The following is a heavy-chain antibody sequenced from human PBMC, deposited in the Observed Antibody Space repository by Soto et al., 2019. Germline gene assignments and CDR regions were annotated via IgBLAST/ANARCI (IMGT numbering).Heavy chain of an antibody. V-gene: IGHV3-74*01. CDR1: GFTFNYYW. CDR3: ARELWSRANSYYYYGMDV. Sequence: GGSLRLSCAASGFTFNYYWMHWVRQAPGQGLVWVSHIHSDGSTTTYADSVKGRFTISRDNAKNSLYLEMNSLKDEDTAVYYSARELWSRANSYYYYGMDVWGQGTTVTVAS. D-gene: IGHD1-7*01. CDR2: IHSDGSTT. J-gene: IGHJ6*02.